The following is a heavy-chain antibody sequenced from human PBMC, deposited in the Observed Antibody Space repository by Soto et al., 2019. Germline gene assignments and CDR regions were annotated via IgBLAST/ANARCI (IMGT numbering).Heavy chain of an antibody. CDR1: GFIFRRYW. D-gene: IGHD1-1*01. Sequence: PGESLKISCSASGFIFRRYWMAWVRQAPGKGLEWVAAIKLDGREKNYLDSVQGRFTISRDDAENSMSLQMSSLRGEDTAVYFCVRESDGYGRFDYWGLGTPLTVSS. J-gene: IGHJ4*02. CDR2: IKLDGREK. V-gene: IGHV3-7*01. CDR3: VRESDGYGRFDY.